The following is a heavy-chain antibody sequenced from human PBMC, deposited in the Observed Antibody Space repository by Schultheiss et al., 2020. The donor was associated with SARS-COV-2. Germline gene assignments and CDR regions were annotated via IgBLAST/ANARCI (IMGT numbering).Heavy chain of an antibody. Sequence: SQTLSLTCTVSGGSISSYYWGWIRQPPGKGLEWIGYIYYSGSTNYNPSLKSRVTISVDTSKNQFSLKLSSVTAADTAVYYCARSGTMVRGEVDYWGQGTLVTVSS. CDR3: ARSGTMVRGEVDY. CDR1: GGSISSYY. D-gene: IGHD3-10*01. V-gene: IGHV4-59*12. CDR2: IYYSGST. J-gene: IGHJ4*02.